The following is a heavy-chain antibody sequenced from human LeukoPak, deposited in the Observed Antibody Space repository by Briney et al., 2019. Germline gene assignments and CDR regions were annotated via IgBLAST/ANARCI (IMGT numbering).Heavy chain of an antibody. CDR2: IIPIFGIA. D-gene: IGHD4-11*01. J-gene: IGHJ5*02. Sequence: GASVKVSCQASGGTFSSYAISWVRQAPGQGLEWMGRIIPIFGIANYAQKFQGRVTITADKSTSTAYMELSSLRSEDTAVYYCAREVVTTNRNWFDPWGQGTLVTVSS. CDR3: AREVVTTNRNWFDP. CDR1: GGTFSSYA. V-gene: IGHV1-69*04.